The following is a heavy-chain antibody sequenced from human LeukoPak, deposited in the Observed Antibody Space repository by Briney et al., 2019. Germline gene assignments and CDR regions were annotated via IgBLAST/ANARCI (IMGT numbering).Heavy chain of an antibody. CDR3: ATIKRGNIFGYFDF. J-gene: IGHJ4*02. Sequence: PSETLPLTCTVRGGSIRSHYWSWLRQPPGKGLEWIGYMFDTRSTKDNPSLKSRVTLSADTSKNQFSLRLSSVTAADTAVYYCATIKRGNIFGYFDFWGQGILVTVSS. V-gene: IGHV4-59*11. CDR2: MFDTRST. CDR1: GGSIRSHY. D-gene: IGHD5-18*01.